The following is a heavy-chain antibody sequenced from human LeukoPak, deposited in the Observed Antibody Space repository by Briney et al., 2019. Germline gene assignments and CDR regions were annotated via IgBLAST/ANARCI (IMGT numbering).Heavy chain of an antibody. CDR3: AREGRKYGSGSLYYFDH. V-gene: IGHV3-30*03. D-gene: IGHD3-10*01. CDR2: ISYDGSNK. J-gene: IGHJ4*02. CDR1: GFTFSSYG. Sequence: PGRSLRLSCAASGFTFSSYGMHWVRQAPGKGLEWVAVISYDGSNKYYADSVKGRFTISRDNSKNTLYLQMNSLRAEDTAVYYCAREGRKYGSGSLYYFDHWGQGTLVTVSS.